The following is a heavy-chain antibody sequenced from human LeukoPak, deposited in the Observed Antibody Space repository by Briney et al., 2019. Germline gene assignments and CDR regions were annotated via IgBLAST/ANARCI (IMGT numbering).Heavy chain of an antibody. CDR3: ASGYSSSWYGDFNDY. V-gene: IGHV4-39*01. D-gene: IGHD6-13*01. J-gene: IGHJ4*02. CDR1: GGSISSSSYY. CDR2: IYYSGST. Sequence: TSETLSLTCTVSGGSISSSSYYWGWIRQPPGKGLEWIGSIYYSGSTYYNPSLKSRVTISVDTSKNQFSLKLSSVTAADTAVYYCASGYSSSWYGDFNDYWGQGTPVTVSS.